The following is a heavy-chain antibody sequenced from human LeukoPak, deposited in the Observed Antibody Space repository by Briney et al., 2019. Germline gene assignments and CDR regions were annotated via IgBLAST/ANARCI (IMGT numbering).Heavy chain of an antibody. CDR1: GFTFSSHA. J-gene: IGHJ4*02. CDR3: ATVRQGTTRDFEY. CDR2: MSGGGGST. D-gene: IGHD1-7*01. Sequence: PGGSLRLSCAASGFTFSSHAMSWVRQAPGKGLEWVSSMSGGGGSTYHADSVKGRFTISRDISKNTLYLQMTSLRAEDTAVYFCATVRQGTTRDFEYWGQGTLVTVSS. V-gene: IGHV3-23*01.